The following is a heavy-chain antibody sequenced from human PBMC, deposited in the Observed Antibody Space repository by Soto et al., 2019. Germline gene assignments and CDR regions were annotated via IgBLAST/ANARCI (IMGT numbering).Heavy chain of an antibody. J-gene: IGHJ6*02. CDR1: GGSFSGYY. CDR3: ARGIRQQLGSYYYYGMDV. CDR2: INHSGST. D-gene: IGHD6-13*01. V-gene: IGHV4-34*01. Sequence: SETLSLTCAVYGGSFSGYYWSWIRQPPGKGLEWIGEINHSGSTNYNPSLKSRVTISVDTSKNQFSLKLSSVTAADTAVYYCARGIRQQLGSYYYYGMDVWGQGTTVTV.